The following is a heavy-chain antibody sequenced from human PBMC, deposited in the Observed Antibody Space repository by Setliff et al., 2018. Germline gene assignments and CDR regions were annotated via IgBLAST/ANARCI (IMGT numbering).Heavy chain of an antibody. J-gene: IGHJ4*02. Sequence: SETLSLTCTVSGASITNINYYWGLIRQPPGKGLEWIGGIFYSGRTFYNPSLKSRVTISVDTSKNQFSLNLRYVTAADTAVYYCARGRNVAIRLLDSWGQGNLVTVSS. V-gene: IGHV4-39*01. D-gene: IGHD6-6*01. CDR3: ARGRNVAIRLLDS. CDR1: GASITNINYY. CDR2: IFYSGRT.